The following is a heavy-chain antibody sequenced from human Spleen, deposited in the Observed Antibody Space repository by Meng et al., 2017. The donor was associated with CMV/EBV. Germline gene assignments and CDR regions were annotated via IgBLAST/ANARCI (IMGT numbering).Heavy chain of an antibody. D-gene: IGHD3-16*01. V-gene: IGHV4-30-4*08. J-gene: IGHJ5*02. Sequence: SGDSISSGDYDWSWIRQPPGKGLEWIGCIYYSGTTYYSPSLKSRMSMSVDMSANQFSLRVTSVTAADTALYYCARTYTNYEGNWFDPWGQGTLVTVSS. CDR3: ARTYTNYEGNWFDP. CDR2: IYYSGTT. CDR1: GDSISSGDYD.